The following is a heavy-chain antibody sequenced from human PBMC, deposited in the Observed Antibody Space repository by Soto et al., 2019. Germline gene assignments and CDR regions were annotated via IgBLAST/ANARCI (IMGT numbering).Heavy chain of an antibody. Sequence: ETLSLTCTVSGDSIISYYWSWIRQPPGRGLEWIGYIYDSGSTNYNPSLKSRVSISVDTSKNQFSLKLSSVTAADTAVYYCASTPGLSAFDFWGQGTMVTVSS. V-gene: IGHV4-59*01. CDR1: GDSIISYY. D-gene: IGHD3-16*01. CDR3: ASTPGLSAFDF. CDR2: IYDSGST. J-gene: IGHJ3*01.